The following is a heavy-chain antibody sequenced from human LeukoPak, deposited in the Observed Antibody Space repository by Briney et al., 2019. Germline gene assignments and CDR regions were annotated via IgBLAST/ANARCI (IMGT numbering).Heavy chain of an antibody. V-gene: IGHV1-69*04. J-gene: IGHJ6*03. D-gene: IGHD6-13*01. Sequence: SVKVSCKASGGTFSSYAISWVRQAPGQGLEWMGRIIPILGIANYAQKFQGRVTITADKSTSTAYMELSSLRAEDTAVYYCARRYGSSVYYSYHMDVWGKGTTVTVSS. CDR2: IIPILGIA. CDR1: GGTFSSYA. CDR3: ARRYGSSVYYSYHMDV.